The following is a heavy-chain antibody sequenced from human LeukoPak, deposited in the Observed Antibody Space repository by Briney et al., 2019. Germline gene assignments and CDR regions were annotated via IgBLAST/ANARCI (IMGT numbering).Heavy chain of an antibody. D-gene: IGHD2-21*01. CDR3: ARLVGSIPYYMDV. V-gene: IGHV4-4*09. Sequence: PSENLSLTCTVSGGSISSYYWSWIRQPPGKGLEWIGYIYTSGSTNYNPSLKSRVTISVDTSKNQFSLKLSSVTAADTAVYYCARLVGSIPYYMDVWGKGTTVTVSS. CDR1: GGSISSYY. CDR2: IYTSGST. J-gene: IGHJ6*03.